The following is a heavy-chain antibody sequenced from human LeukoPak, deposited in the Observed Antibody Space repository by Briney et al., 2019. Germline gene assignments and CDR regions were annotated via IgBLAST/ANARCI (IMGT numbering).Heavy chain of an antibody. V-gene: IGHV3-9*01. CDR1: GFTFDDYA. CDR2: ISWNSGSI. Sequence: GGSLRLSCAASGFTFDDYAMHWVRQAPGKGLEWVSGISWNSGSIGYADSVKGRFTISRDNAKNSLYLQMNSLRAEDTALYYCAKDRITYGPHSSYDSSGYYSHWGQGTLVTVSS. J-gene: IGHJ4*02. CDR3: AKDRITYGPHSSYDSSGYYSH. D-gene: IGHD3-22*01.